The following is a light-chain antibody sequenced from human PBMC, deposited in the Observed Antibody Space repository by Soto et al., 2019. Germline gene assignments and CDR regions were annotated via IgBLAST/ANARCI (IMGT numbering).Light chain of an antibody. J-gene: IGKJ2*01. Sequence: DIQMTQSPSSVSASVGDRVTITCRASQDITTWLAWYQQKPGKAPKLLIYAASSLQSGVPSRFSGSGSGTDFTLTITSLQPEDFATYYCQQANSFPHTFSQGTKLEIK. CDR1: QDITTW. V-gene: IGKV1-12*01. CDR3: QQANSFPHT. CDR2: AAS.